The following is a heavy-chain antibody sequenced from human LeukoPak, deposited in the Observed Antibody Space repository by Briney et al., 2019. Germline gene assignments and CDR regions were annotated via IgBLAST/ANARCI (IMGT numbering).Heavy chain of an antibody. D-gene: IGHD6-19*01. CDR3: ARADRSSGWYYFDY. Sequence: PSQTLSLTCTVSGVSISSSNWWSWVRQPPGKGLEWIGEIYHSGSTNYNPSLKSRVTISVDKSKNQFSLKLSSVTAADTAVYYCARADRSSGWYYFDYWGQGTLVTVSS. J-gene: IGHJ4*02. V-gene: IGHV4-4*02. CDR1: GVSISSSNW. CDR2: IYHSGST.